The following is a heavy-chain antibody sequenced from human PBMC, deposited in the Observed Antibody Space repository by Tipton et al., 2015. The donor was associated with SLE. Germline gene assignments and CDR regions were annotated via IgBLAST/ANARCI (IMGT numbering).Heavy chain of an antibody. V-gene: IGHV3-30*18. CDR1: GFTLNNHG. CDR2: ISYDGNDK. D-gene: IGHD4-17*01. J-gene: IGHJ6*02. Sequence: SLRLSCTASGFTLNNHGMHWVRQAPGKGLEWVAMISYDGNDKYYADSLKGRFTISRDNFANTPHLRMNSLRPEDTAVYYCAKERDGGYSHNGMDVWGQGTTVTVSS. CDR3: AKERDGGYSHNGMDV.